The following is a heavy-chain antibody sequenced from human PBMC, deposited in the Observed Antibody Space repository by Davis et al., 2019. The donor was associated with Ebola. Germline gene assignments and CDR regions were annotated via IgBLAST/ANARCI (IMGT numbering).Heavy chain of an antibody. CDR3: VRVSEIYDSSGYYKGWFDY. Sequence: PGGSLRLSCTVSGDSFSSYYWSWIRQPPGKGLEWIGYVYYTGSTNYNPSLKSRVSISQDTSKNQFSLRLSSVIAADTAVYYCVRVSEIYDSSGYYKGWFDYWGQGILVTVSS. J-gene: IGHJ4*02. D-gene: IGHD3-22*01. CDR1: GDSFSSYY. V-gene: IGHV4-59*01. CDR2: VYYTGST.